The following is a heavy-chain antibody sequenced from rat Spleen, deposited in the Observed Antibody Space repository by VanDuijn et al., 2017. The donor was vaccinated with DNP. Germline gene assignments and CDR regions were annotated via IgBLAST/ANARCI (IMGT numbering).Heavy chain of an antibody. D-gene: IGHD1-12*02. CDR2: IKAKSNNYAT. CDR1: GFTFSTAW. V-gene: IGHV6-6*01. J-gene: IGHJ2*01. CDR3: AWEGSYPSGYFDY. Sequence: EVQVLESGGGLVQPGNSLKLSCATSGFTFSTAWMYWYRQFPEKRLEWVARIKAKSNNYATDYTESVKGRFTISRDDSKSSIYLQMKNLKEEDTGIYYCAWEGSYPSGYFDYWGQGVMVTVSS.